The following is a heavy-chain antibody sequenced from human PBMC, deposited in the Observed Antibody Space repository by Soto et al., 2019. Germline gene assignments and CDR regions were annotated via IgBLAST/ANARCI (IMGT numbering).Heavy chain of an antibody. V-gene: IGHV2-5*02. D-gene: IGHD5-12*01. J-gene: IGHJ4*02. CDR3: AHVYGGYDNFDY. CDR2: IYWDDDK. CDR1: GFSLSTSGVG. Sequence: SGPTPLNPTQILTPTCTFSGFSLSTSGVGAGCIHRPPGKALEWLALIYWDDDKRYSPSLKSRLTITKDTSKNQVVLTMTNMDPVDTATYYCAHVYGGYDNFDYWGQGTLVT.